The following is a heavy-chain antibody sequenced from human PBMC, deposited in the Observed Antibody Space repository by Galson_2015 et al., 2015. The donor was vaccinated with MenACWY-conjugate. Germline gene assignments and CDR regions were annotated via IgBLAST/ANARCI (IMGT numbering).Heavy chain of an antibody. D-gene: IGHD3-9*01. V-gene: IGHV3-30*04. CDR3: ARVSHFDILTGYQSNVFDV. CDR2: ISYDGSNK. J-gene: IGHJ3*01. CDR1: TFTFTNYA. Sequence: SLRLSCAASTFTFTNYAIHWVRQAPGKGLEWVAFISYDGSNKYYADSMKGRFTISRDNSKNTLYLRMNSLRPEATAVYYCARVSHFDILTGYQSNVFDVWGQGTMVTVSS.